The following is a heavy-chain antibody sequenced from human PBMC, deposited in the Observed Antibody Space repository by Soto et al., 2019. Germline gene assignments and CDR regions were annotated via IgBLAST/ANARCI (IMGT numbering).Heavy chain of an antibody. D-gene: IGHD3-16*02. V-gene: IGHV1-2*02. CDR2: INPNSGGT. CDR3: AREGYDYVWGSYRLDY. Sequence: GASVKVSCKASGYTFTGYYMHWVRQAPGQGLEWMGWINPNSGGTNYAQKFQGRVTMTRDTSISTAYMELSRLRSDDTAVYYCAREGYDYVWGSYRLDYWGQGTLVTVS. CDR1: GYTFTGYY. J-gene: IGHJ4*02.